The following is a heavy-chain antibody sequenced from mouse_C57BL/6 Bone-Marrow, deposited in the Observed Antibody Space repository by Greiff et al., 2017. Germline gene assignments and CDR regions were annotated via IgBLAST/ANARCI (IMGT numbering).Heavy chain of an antibody. J-gene: IGHJ1*03. CDR2: IHPSDSDT. CDR3: ATDYGSSYWYFDV. CDR1: GYTFTSYW. Sequence: QVQLQQPGAELVKPGASVKVSCKASGYTFTSYWMHWVKQRPGQGLEWIGRIHPSDSDTNYNQKFKGKATLTVDNSSSTAYMQLSSLTSEDSAVYYCATDYGSSYWYFDVWGTGTTVTVSS. V-gene: IGHV1-74*01. D-gene: IGHD1-1*01.